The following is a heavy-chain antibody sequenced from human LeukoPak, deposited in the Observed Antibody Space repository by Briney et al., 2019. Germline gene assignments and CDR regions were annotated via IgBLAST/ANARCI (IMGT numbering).Heavy chain of an antibody. CDR2: INPNSGGT. Sequence: GASVNVSCKASGYTFTGYYMHWVRQAPGQGLEWMGWINPNSGGTNYAQKFQGWVTMTRDTSISTAYMELSRLRSDDTAVYYCAREQGFDWLLYHGYFDYWGQGTLVTVSS. CDR3: AREQGFDWLLYHGYFDY. D-gene: IGHD3-9*01. V-gene: IGHV1-2*04. CDR1: GYTFTGYY. J-gene: IGHJ4*02.